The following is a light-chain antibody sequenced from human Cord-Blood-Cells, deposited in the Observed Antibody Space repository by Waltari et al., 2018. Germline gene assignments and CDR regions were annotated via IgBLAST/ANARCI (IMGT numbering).Light chain of an antibody. Sequence: QSVLTQPPSASGTPGQRVTISCSGSSSNIGSNYVYWYQQLPGTAPKRLIYRNNQRPSGVPDRFSGSKSGTSASLAISGLRYEDEADYYCAAWDDSLSGWVFSGGTKLTVL. V-gene: IGLV1-47*01. CDR2: RNN. CDR1: SSNIGSNY. J-gene: IGLJ3*02. CDR3: AAWDDSLSGWV.